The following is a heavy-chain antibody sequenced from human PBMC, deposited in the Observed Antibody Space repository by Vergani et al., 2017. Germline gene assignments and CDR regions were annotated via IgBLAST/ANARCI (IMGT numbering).Heavy chain of an antibody. CDR2: IHNKGKT. V-gene: IGHV4-38-2*01. D-gene: IGHD2-21*01. CDR3: ARSKGDYWYFDL. CDR1: GYSIGSGFY. J-gene: IGHJ2*01. Sequence: QVRLEESGPGLVKPSETLSLTCSVSGYSIGSGFYWAWIRQSPGEGLQWLTSIHNKGKTYHNPSLKSRVSVSLDTSKHRFSLNLTSVTATDTAVYYCARSKGDYWYFDLWGPGSLVTVSS.